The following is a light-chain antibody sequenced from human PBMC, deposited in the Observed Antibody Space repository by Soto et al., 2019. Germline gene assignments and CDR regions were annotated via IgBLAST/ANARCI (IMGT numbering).Light chain of an antibody. CDR3: QQYDDWPLT. CDR2: DAS. Sequence: ELVMPQSPGTLSVSPGGRATLSCRASRSLTTNLAWYQKKPGQAPRLLIHDASTRATGIPARFSGSGSGTEFTLTISSLQSEDFAVYYCQQYDDWPLTFGQGTRLEI. CDR1: RSLTTN. V-gene: IGKV3-15*01. J-gene: IGKJ5*01.